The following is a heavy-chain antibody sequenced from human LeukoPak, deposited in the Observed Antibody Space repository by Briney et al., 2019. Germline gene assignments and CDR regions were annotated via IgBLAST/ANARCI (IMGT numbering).Heavy chain of an antibody. J-gene: IGHJ6*04. CDR1: GDSVSSSSAA. V-gene: IGHV6-1*01. Sequence: SQTLSLTCAISGDSVSSSSAAWNWIRQSPSRGLEWLGMTDYRSKWYNDYAVPVKSRITINPDTSKNQFSLQLYSVTPEDTAVYYCARGVGGYDLSFYYYGMDVWGKGTTVTVSS. CDR2: TDYRSKWYN. CDR3: ARGVGGYDLSFYYYGMDV. D-gene: IGHD5-12*01.